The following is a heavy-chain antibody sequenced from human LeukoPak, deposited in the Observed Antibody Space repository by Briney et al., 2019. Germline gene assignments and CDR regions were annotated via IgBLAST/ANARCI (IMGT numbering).Heavy chain of an antibody. CDR1: GFSFSEQW. CDR2: ISGGTSR. J-gene: IGHJ2*01. V-gene: IGHV3-74*01. Sequence: GGSLRLSCAASGFSFSEQWMHWVRQAPGKGLVWVSRISGGTSRSYADSVKGRFTISRDNGKNSLHLQINSLRADDTAVYYCARDQGSMIVVRTTSWFFDLWGRGTLVTVSS. D-gene: IGHD3-22*01. CDR3: ARDQGSMIVVRTTSWFFDL.